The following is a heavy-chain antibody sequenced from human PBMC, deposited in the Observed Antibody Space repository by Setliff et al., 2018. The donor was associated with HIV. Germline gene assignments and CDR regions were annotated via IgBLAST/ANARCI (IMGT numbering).Heavy chain of an antibody. D-gene: IGHD3-10*01. CDR2: IYYSGST. CDR3: ATHADRESNRFDP. J-gene: IGHJ5*02. V-gene: IGHV4-39*01. Sequence: PSETLSLTCTVSGGSISSGSYYWSWIRQPPGKGLEWIGSIYYSGSTYYNPSLKSRVTISVDTSKNQFSLKLASGTAADPAVYYCATHADRESNRFDPWGQGILVTVSS. CDR1: GGSISSGSYY.